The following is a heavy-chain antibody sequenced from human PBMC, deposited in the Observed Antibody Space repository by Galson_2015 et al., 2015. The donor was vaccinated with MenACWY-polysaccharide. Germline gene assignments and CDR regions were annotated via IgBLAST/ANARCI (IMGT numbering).Heavy chain of an antibody. J-gene: IGHJ4*02. V-gene: IGHV2-70*04. CDR1: GFSLNTRGIR. Sequence: PALVKPTQTLTLTCTFSGFSLNTRGIRMSWIRQPPGKALEWFARIDWDNHKLYSTSLKTRLSISKDTSKNQVVLTMTNLDPVDTATYYCARHGGPRDYFDYWGQGILVTVSS. CDR3: ARHGGPRDYFDY. D-gene: IGHD2-15*01. CDR2: IDWDNHK.